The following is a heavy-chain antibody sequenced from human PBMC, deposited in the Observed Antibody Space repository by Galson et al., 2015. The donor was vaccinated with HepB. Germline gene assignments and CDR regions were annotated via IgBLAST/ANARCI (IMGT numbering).Heavy chain of an antibody. J-gene: IGHJ4*02. Sequence: SLRLSCAAPGFTFSNAWMNWVRQAPGKGLEWVGRIKSKTDGGTTDYAAPVKGRFTISRDDSKNTLYLQMNSLKTEDTAVYYCTTDSSLYYYDSSGYYERDYWGQGTLVTVSS. CDR1: GFTFSNAW. CDR3: TTDSSLYYYDSSGYYERDY. D-gene: IGHD3-22*01. CDR2: IKSKTDGGTT. V-gene: IGHV3-15*07.